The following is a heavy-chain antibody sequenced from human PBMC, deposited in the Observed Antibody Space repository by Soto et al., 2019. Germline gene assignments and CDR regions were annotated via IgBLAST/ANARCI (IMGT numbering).Heavy chain of an antibody. CDR2: IDPSDSYT. V-gene: IGHV5-10-1*01. D-gene: IGHD2-8*02. CDR3: ARRLGGVYGGNFLFDAFDI. Sequence: PXESLKLYWKCSGYSFTSYWISLVLQMPGKGLEWMGRIDPSDSYTNYSPSFQGHVTISADKSISTAYLQWSSLKASDTAMYYCARRLGGVYGGNFLFDAFDIWGQGTMVTVSS. J-gene: IGHJ3*02. CDR1: GYSFTSYW.